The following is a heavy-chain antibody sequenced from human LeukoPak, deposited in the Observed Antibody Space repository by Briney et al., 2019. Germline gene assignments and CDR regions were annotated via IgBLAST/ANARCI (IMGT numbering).Heavy chain of an antibody. V-gene: IGHV4-4*07. D-gene: IGHD2/OR15-2a*01. CDR1: GDSISGYY. Sequence: PSETLSLTCTVSGDSISGYYWSWIRRPAGKGLEWIGRIYTSGSTKYNPSFQGRVTMSLDTSKNQFSLRLSSVTAADTAIYYCAKYKFGSDYFSNWGQGTLVTVSS. CDR2: IYTSGST. J-gene: IGHJ4*02. CDR3: AKYKFGSDYFSN.